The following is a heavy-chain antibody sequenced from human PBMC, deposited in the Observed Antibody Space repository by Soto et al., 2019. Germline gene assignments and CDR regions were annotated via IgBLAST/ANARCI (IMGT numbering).Heavy chain of an antibody. J-gene: IGHJ6*03. D-gene: IGHD3-3*01. Sequence: SETLSLTCADYGGSFSGYYWSWIRQPPGKGLEWIGEINHSGSTNYNPSLKSRVTISVDTSKNQLSLKLSSVTAADTAVYYCARGSTIFGVVIGPYYYYYMDVWGKGTTVTVSS. CDR1: GGSFSGYY. CDR3: ARGSTIFGVVIGPYYYYYMDV. V-gene: IGHV4-34*01. CDR2: INHSGST.